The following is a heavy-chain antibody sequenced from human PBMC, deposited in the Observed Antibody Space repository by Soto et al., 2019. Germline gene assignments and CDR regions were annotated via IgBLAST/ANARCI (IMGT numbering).Heavy chain of an antibody. D-gene: IGHD3-16*01. CDR1: GFTFSAYD. Sequence: EVQLVESGGGLVQPGGSLRLSCAASGFTFSAYDMHWVRQPTGKGLEWVSAIGTQHDTYYPDSVKGRFTISRENAKSSLYFQKNRLRTGATAVDYWGRQASYRHWGGGWLDPWGQGTLVTVSS. CDR2: IGTQHDT. V-gene: IGHV3-13*01. J-gene: IGHJ5*02. CDR3: GRQASYRHWGGGWLDP.